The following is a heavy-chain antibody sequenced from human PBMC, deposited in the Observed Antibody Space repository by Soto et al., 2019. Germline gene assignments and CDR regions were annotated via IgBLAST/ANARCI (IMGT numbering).Heavy chain of an antibody. J-gene: IGHJ4*02. CDR3: ARDQGTLSDY. CDR2: IYYSGST. CDR1: GGSISSGGYY. V-gene: IGHV4-31*03. D-gene: IGHD1-1*01. Sequence: SETLSLTCTVSGGSISSGGYYWSWIRQHPGKGLEWIGYIYYSGSTYYNPSLKSRVTISVDTSKNQFSLKLSSVTAADTAVYYCARDQGTLSDYWGQGTLVTVSS.